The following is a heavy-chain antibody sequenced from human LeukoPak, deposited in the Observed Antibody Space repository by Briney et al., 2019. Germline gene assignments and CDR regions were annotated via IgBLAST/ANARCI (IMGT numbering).Heavy chain of an antibody. CDR1: GFTFDDYG. V-gene: IGHV3-20*04. Sequence: GGSLRLSCAASGFTFDDYGLSWVRQVPGKGLEWVSGLNWNGASTGYADSVKGRFTISRDNAKNSLYLQMNSLRAEDTAVYYGARSNLGYGDYVYWGQGTLVTVSS. J-gene: IGHJ4*02. CDR2: LNWNGAST. D-gene: IGHD4-17*01. CDR3: ARSNLGYGDYVY.